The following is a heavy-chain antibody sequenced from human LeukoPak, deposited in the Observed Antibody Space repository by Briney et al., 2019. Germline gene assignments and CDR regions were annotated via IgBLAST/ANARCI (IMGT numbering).Heavy chain of an antibody. CDR2: ISSSGSTI. CDR3: AELGITMIGGV. Sequence: GGSLRLSCAASGFSFISYTMNWVRQAPGKGLEWVSYISSSGSTIYYADSVKGRFTISRDNAKNSLYLQMNSLRAEDTAVYYCAELGITMIGGVWGKGTTVTISS. D-gene: IGHD3-10*02. V-gene: IGHV3-48*04. J-gene: IGHJ6*04. CDR1: GFSFISYT.